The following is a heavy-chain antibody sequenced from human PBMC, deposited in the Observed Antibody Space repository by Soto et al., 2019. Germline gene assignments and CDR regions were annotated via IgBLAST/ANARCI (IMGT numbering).Heavy chain of an antibody. CDR1: GYTFTSYY. Sequence: VKVSCKASGYTFTSYYMHWVRQAPGQGLEWMGIINPSGGSTSYAQKFQGRVTMTRDTSTSTVYMELSSLRSEDTAVYYCARGHYDFWSGYPLSEYFQHWGQGTLVTV. CDR2: INPSGGST. J-gene: IGHJ1*01. CDR3: ARGHYDFWSGYPLSEYFQH. V-gene: IGHV1-46*01. D-gene: IGHD3-3*01.